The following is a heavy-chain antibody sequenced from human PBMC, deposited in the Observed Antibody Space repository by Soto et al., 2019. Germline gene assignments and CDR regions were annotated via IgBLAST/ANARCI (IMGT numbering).Heavy chain of an antibody. Sequence: SETLSLTCTVSGGSITNYYWSWIRQPPGKGLEWIGYIYNSGSTNYNPSLKSRVTMSVDTSQNQLFLKLTSVTAADTAVYYCARARGFHAYPFDYWGQGTRVTVSS. J-gene: IGHJ4*02. CDR3: ARARGFHAYPFDY. CDR2: IYNSGST. CDR1: GGSITNYY. V-gene: IGHV4-59*01. D-gene: IGHD2-2*02.